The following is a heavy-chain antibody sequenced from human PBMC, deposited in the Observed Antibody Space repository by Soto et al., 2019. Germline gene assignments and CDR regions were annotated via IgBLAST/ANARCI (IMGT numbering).Heavy chain of an antibody. CDR1: GFTFSSYA. CDR3: ARGSLVRIVGATDDY. Sequence: QVQLVESGGGVVQPGRSLRLSCAASGFTFSSYAMHWVRQAPGKGLEWVAVISYDGSNKYYADSVKGRFTISRDNSKNTLYLQMNSLRAEDTAVYYCARGSLVRIVGATDDYWGQGTLVTVSS. V-gene: IGHV3-30-3*01. CDR2: ISYDGSNK. J-gene: IGHJ4*02. D-gene: IGHD1-26*01.